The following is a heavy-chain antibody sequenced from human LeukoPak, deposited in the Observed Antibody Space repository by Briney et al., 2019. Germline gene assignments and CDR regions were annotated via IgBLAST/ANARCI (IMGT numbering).Heavy chain of an antibody. V-gene: IGHV3-33*01. J-gene: IGHJ6*02. CDR3: AREAYDILTGSLPHYYYYGMDV. CDR1: GFTFSNYG. D-gene: IGHD3-9*01. CDR2: ICYDGSNK. Sequence: AGGSLRLSCAASGFTFSNYGMLWVRQAPGKGLEWVAVICYDGSNKYYADSVKGRFTISRDNSKNTLYLQMNSLRAEDTAVYYCAREAYDILTGSLPHYYYYGMDVWGQGTTVTVSS.